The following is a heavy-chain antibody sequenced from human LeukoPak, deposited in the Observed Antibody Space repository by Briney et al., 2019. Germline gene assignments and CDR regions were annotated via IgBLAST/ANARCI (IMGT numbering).Heavy chain of an antibody. CDR3: ARDRGTYYYDSSGYYSFDY. Sequence: SVKVSCKASGGTFSSYAISWVRQAPGQGLEWMGRIIPIFGTANYAQKFQGRVTITTDESTSTAYMGLSSLRSEDTAVYYCARDRGTYYYDSSGYYSFDYWGQGTLVTVSS. V-gene: IGHV1-69*05. CDR2: IIPIFGTA. CDR1: GGTFSSYA. J-gene: IGHJ4*02. D-gene: IGHD3-22*01.